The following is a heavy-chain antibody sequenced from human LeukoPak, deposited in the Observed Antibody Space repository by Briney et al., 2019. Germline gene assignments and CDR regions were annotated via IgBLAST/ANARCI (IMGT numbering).Heavy chain of an antibody. CDR3: AKDCNGGNCYIDY. J-gene: IGHJ4*02. CDR1: GFTFTNYA. Sequence: GGSLRLSCAASGFTFTNYAMSWVRQAPGKGLEWVSGMSGRGVSTYYADSVKGRFTISSDNSKNTLYLQMNSLRAEDTAIYYCAKDCNGGNCYIDYWGQGTLVTVAS. CDR2: MSGRGVST. V-gene: IGHV3-23*01. D-gene: IGHD2-15*01.